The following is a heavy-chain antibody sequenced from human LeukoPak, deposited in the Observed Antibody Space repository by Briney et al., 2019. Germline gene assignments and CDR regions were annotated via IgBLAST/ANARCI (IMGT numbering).Heavy chain of an antibody. CDR1: GGSFSDYY. CDR2: INQSGST. CDR3: ARRQLKKRIVVVITLVHAFDI. D-gene: IGHD3-22*01. J-gene: IGHJ3*02. Sequence: SETLSLTCAVYGGSFSDYYWNWIRQPPGKGLEWIGEINQSGSTDYNPSLKSRVTISVDTSKNQFSLKLSSVTAADTAVYYCARRQLKKRIVVVITLVHAFDIWGQGTMVTVSS. V-gene: IGHV4-34*01.